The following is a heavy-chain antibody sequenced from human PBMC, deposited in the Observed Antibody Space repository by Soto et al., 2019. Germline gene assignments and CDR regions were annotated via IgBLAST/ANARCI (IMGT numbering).Heavy chain of an antibody. V-gene: IGHV3-66*01. CDR2: IYSGGDT. J-gene: IGHJ4*02. CDR3: AKSRSSSSRYFHY. CDR1: GFTVSSNY. Sequence: GGSLRLSCAASGFTVSSNYMSWVRQAPGKGLEWVSVIYSGGDTYYADSVTGRFTISRDTSKNTVFLQMNSLRAEDTALYFCAKSRSSSSRYFHYWGQGALVTVSS. D-gene: IGHD6-6*01.